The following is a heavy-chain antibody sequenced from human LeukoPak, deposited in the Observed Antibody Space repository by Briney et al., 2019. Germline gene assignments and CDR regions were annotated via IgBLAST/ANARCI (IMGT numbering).Heavy chain of an antibody. J-gene: IGHJ5*02. CDR3: ATGHGYYDFWSGYYRQGNWFDP. Sequence: SETLSLTCTVSGGSVSSGSYYWSWIRQPPGKGLEWIGYVYYSGSTNYNPSLKSRVTISVDTSKNQFSLKLSSVTAADTAVYYCATGHGYYDFWSGYYRQGNWFDPWGQGTLVTVSS. CDR2: VYYSGST. V-gene: IGHV4-61*01. CDR1: GGSVSSGSYY. D-gene: IGHD3-3*01.